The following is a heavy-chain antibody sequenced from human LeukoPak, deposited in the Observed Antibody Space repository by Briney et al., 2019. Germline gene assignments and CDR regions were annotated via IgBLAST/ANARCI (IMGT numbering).Heavy chain of an antibody. V-gene: IGHV1-2*06. CDR3: ARDGDYGDYWFDP. D-gene: IGHD4-17*01. J-gene: IGHJ5*02. CDR1: GYTFTGYY. CDR2: INPNSGDT. Sequence: ASVKVSCKASGYTFTGYYVHWVRQAPGQGLEWMGRINPNSGDTNYAQKFQGRVTMTRGTSISTAYMELRSLRSDDTAVYYCARDGDYGDYWFDPWGQGTLVTVSS.